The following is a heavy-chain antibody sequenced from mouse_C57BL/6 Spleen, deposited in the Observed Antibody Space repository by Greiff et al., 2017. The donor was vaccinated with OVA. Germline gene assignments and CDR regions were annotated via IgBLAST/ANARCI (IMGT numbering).Heavy chain of an antibody. CDR3: ARSSYRYAMDY. CDR1: GFSLTSYG. V-gene: IGHV2-2*01. J-gene: IGHJ4*01. Sequence: VKVVESGPGLVQPSQSLSITCTVSGFSLTSYGVHWVLQSPGKGLEWLGVIWSGGSTDYNAAFISRLSIRKDNSKSQVFFKMNSLQADDTAIYYCARSSYRYAMDYWGQGTSVTVSS. D-gene: IGHD1-1*01. CDR2: IWSGGST.